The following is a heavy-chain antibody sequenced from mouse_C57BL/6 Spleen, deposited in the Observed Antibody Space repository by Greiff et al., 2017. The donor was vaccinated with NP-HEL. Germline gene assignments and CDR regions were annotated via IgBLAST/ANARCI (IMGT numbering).Heavy chain of an antibody. CDR3: ARSPSYLGGYFDV. CDR1: GYSITSDY. J-gene: IGHJ1*03. CDR2: ISYSGST. D-gene: IGHD4-1*01. V-gene: IGHV3-8*01. Sequence: EVKLMESGPGLAKPSQTLSLTCSVTGYSITSDYWNWIRKFPGNKLEYMGYISYSGSTYYNPSLKSRISITRDTSKNQYYLQLNSVTTEDTATYYCARSPSYLGGYFDVWGTGTTVTVSS.